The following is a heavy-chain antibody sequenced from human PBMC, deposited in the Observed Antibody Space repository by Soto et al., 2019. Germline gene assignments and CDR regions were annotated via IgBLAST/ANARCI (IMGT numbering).Heavy chain of an antibody. V-gene: IGHV1-3*01. D-gene: IGHD2-2*02. Sequence: ASVKVSCKASGYTFTSYAMHWVRQAPGQRLEWMGWINAGNGNTKYSQKFQGRVTITRDTSASTAYMELSSLRSEDTAVYYCAAKFYYFSSTSCYSPYYYGMDVWGQGTTVTVSS. CDR1: GYTFTSYA. CDR3: AAKFYYFSSTSCYSPYYYGMDV. J-gene: IGHJ6*02. CDR2: INAGNGNT.